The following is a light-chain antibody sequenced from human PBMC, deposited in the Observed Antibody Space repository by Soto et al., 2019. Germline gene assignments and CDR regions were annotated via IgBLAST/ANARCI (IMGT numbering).Light chain of an antibody. Sequence: QSALTQPASLSGSPGQSITMSCTGASSDIGGYNYVSWYQHHPGEAPKLLIYDVTHRPSGVSNRFSASTSGNTASLTISGLQAEDEADYYCSSYTSRNTVVFGGGTKLTVL. J-gene: IGLJ2*01. CDR3: SSYTSRNTVV. V-gene: IGLV2-14*01. CDR1: SSDIGGYNY. CDR2: DVT.